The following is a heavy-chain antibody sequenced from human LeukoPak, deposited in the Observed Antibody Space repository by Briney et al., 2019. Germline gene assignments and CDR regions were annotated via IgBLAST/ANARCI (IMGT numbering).Heavy chain of an antibody. CDR1: GYTFTGYY. V-gene: IGHV1-2*02. J-gene: IGHJ4*02. Sequence: GASVKVSCKALGYTFTGYYLHWVRQAPGQGLEWMGWINPNSGGTNYAQKFQGRVTTARDTSVSTAYMDLSRLASDDTAVYYCVRSLIAAATFDYWGQGTLVTVSS. CDR3: VRSLIAAATFDY. CDR2: INPNSGGT. D-gene: IGHD6-13*01.